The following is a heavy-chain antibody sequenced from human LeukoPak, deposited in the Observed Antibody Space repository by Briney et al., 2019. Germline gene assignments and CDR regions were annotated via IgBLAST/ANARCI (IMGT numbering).Heavy chain of an antibody. CDR3: AKDKPGTFDY. Sequence: GGSLRLSCAASGFTFSTYAMDRVRQAPGKGLEWVSAITNGGGGTYYADSVKGRFTISRDNSKNTVYLQMDSLRAEDTAVYYCAKDKPGTFDYWGQGALVTVSS. CDR2: ITNGGGGT. CDR1: GFTFSTYA. V-gene: IGHV3-23*01. D-gene: IGHD1-14*01. J-gene: IGHJ4*02.